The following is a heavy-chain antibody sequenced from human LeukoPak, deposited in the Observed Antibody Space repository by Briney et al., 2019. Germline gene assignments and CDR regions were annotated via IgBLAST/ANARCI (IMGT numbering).Heavy chain of an antibody. V-gene: IGHV1-18*01. J-gene: IGHJ6*02. Sequence: ASVKVSCKASGYTFTSYGISWVRQAPGQGLEWMGWISAYNGNTNYAQKLQGRVTMTTDTSTSTAYMELRSLRSDDTAVYYCARDIRGGYDYCYYYGMDVWGQGTTVTVSS. CDR2: ISAYNGNT. CDR1: GYTFTSYG. CDR3: ARDIRGGYDYCYYYGMDV. D-gene: IGHD5-12*01.